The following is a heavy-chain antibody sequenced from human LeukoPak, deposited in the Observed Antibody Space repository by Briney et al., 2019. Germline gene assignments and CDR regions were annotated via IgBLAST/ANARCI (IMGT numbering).Heavy chain of an antibody. CDR3: ARERRGGGSSYEPTAYFQH. J-gene: IGHJ1*01. CDR2: IYTSGST. CDR1: GGSISSYY. D-gene: IGHD5-18*01. Sequence: PSETLSLTCTVSGGSISSYYWSWIRQPAGKGLEWIGRIYTSGSTNYNPSLKSLVTMSVDTSKNQFALKLSAVTAAYTAVYYCARERRGGGSSYEPTAYFQHWGQGTLVTVSS. V-gene: IGHV4-4*07.